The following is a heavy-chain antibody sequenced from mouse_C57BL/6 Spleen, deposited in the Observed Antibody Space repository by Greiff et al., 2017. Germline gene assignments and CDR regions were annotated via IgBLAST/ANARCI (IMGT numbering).Heavy chain of an antibody. Sequence: EVQLQESGEGLVKPGGSLKLSCAASGFTFSSYAMSWVRQTPEKRLEWVAYISSGGDYIYYADTVKGRFTISRDNARNTLYLQMSSLKSEDTAMYYCTRDPLGRDWYFDVWGTGTTVTVSS. CDR1: GFTFSSYA. CDR3: TRDPLGRDWYFDV. V-gene: IGHV5-9-1*02. J-gene: IGHJ1*03. CDR2: ISSGGDYI. D-gene: IGHD4-1*01.